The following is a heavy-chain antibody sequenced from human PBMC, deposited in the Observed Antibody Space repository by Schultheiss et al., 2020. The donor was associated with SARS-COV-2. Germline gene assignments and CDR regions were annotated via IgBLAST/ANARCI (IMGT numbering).Heavy chain of an antibody. Sequence: GGSLRLSCAASGFTFSSYGMHWVRQAPGKGLEWVAVISYDGSNKYYADSLKGRFTISRDNSKNTLYLQMNSLRAEDTAVYYCARGGTREQQPRTYYYYGMDIWGQGTTVTVSS. CDR3: ARGGTREQQPRTYYYYGMDI. CDR1: GFTFSSYG. D-gene: IGHD6-13*01. CDR2: ISYDGSNK. J-gene: IGHJ6*02. V-gene: IGHV3-30*03.